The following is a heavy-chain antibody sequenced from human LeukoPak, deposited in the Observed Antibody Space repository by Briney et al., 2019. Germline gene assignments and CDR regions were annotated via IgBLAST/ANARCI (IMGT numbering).Heavy chain of an antibody. CDR1: GYTFTGYY. Sequence: ASVKVSCKASGYTFTGYYMQWVRQAPGQGLEWMGWINPNSGGTNYAQKFQGRVTMTRNTSNSTVYMELSRLRSDDTAVYYCARDVSLSVATTTPDYWGQGTLVTVSS. V-gene: IGHV1-2*02. D-gene: IGHD5-12*01. CDR2: INPNSGGT. J-gene: IGHJ4*02. CDR3: ARDVSLSVATTTPDY.